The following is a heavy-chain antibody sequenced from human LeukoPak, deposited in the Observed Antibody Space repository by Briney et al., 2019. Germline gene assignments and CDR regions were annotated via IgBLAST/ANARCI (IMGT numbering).Heavy chain of an antibody. CDR1: GGSFSGYY. Sequence: PSETLSLTCAVYGGSFSGYYWSWIRQPPGKGLEWIGEIDHSGSTNYNPSLKSRVTISVDTSKNQFSLKLSSVTVADTAVYYCARDLTPRLWGQGTLVTVSS. J-gene: IGHJ4*02. CDR2: IDHSGST. V-gene: IGHV4-34*01. CDR3: ARDLTPRL. D-gene: IGHD2-15*01.